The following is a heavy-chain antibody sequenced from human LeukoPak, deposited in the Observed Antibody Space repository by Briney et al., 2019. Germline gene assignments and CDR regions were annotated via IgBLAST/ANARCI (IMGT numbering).Heavy chain of an antibody. V-gene: IGHV3-NL1*01. J-gene: IGHJ3*02. Sequence: GGSLRLSCAASGFTFSTYGKHWVRQAPGKGLEWVSVIYSGGNTYYIDSVKGRFTISRDNSKNTLYLQMNSLRAEDTAVYYCARSEGRYCSGGGCYRPAYVAFDIWGQGTMVPVSS. CDR1: GFTFSTYG. D-gene: IGHD2-15*01. CDR3: ARSEGRYCSGGGCYRPAYVAFDI. CDR2: IYSGGNT.